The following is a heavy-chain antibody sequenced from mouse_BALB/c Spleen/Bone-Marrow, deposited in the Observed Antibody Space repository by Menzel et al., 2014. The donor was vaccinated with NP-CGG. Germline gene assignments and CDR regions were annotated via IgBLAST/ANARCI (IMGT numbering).Heavy chain of an antibody. Sequence: VQLQQPGPEMVKPRASVKISCKASGYSFIGYFINWVMQSHGKSLEWIGRINPYNADSLYNQKFRGKATLTVDKSSSAAHMELRSLASEDSAVYYCSRGGDYWGQGTTLTVSS. CDR2: INPYNADS. J-gene: IGHJ2*01. CDR3: SRGGDY. CDR1: GYSFIGYF. V-gene: IGHV1-20*02.